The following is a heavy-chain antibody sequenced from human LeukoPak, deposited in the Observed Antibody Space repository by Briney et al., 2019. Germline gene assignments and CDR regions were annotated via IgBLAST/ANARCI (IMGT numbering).Heavy chain of an antibody. V-gene: IGHV1-2*02. CDR3: AREGGRGYSDYDRVWFDP. J-gene: IGHJ5*02. Sequence: ASVKVSCKASGYTFTGYYIHWVRQAPGQGLEWLGWINPNSGGTNYAQKFQGRVTMTRDTSISTGYMELYRLRSDDTAVYYCAREGGRGYSDYDRVWFDPWGQGTLVTVSS. CDR1: GYTFTGYY. D-gene: IGHD5-12*01. CDR2: INPNSGGT.